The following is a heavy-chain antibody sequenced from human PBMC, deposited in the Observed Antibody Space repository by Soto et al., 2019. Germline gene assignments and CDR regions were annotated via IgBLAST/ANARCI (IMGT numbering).Heavy chain of an antibody. CDR3: ARGSGWYLGYYYYYMDV. D-gene: IGHD6-19*01. J-gene: IGHJ6*03. CDR2: IWYDGSNK. Sequence: QVQLVESGGGVVQPGRSLRLSCAASGFTFSSYGMHWVRQAPGKGLEWVAVIWYDGSNKYYADSVKGRFTISRDNSKNTLYLQMNSLRAEDTAVYYCARGSGWYLGYYYYYMDVWDKGTTVTVSS. CDR1: GFTFSSYG. V-gene: IGHV3-33*01.